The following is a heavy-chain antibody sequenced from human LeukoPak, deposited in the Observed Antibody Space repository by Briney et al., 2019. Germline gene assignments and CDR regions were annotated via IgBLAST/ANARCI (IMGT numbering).Heavy chain of an antibody. CDR1: GYPLTEVS. J-gene: IGHJ6*03. Sequence: ASVKVSCKVSGYPLTEVSIHWVRQVPGKGLEWMGWINPNSGATEYAQKFQGRVTMTRDTSISTAYMELYRLRSDDTAVYYCARAVPTALPDYFYYYMDVWGKGTTVTVSS. V-gene: IGHV1-2*02. CDR2: INPNSGAT. D-gene: IGHD2-2*02. CDR3: ARAVPTALPDYFYYYMDV.